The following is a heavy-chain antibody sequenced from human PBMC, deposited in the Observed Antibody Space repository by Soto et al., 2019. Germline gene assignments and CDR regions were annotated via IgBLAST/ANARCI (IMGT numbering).Heavy chain of an antibody. D-gene: IGHD5-12*01. CDR3: ARHRYDAFPERIDP. V-gene: IGHV4-59*08. CDR1: GDSINRYY. Sequence: PSETLSLTCTVSGDSINRYYWGWILQPPGKGLEWIGNSYYSGSTHYNPSLESRATISVDTSKSQFSLNLSSVTAADTAVYYCARHRYDAFPERIDPWGQGTLVTVSS. J-gene: IGHJ5*02. CDR2: SYYSGST.